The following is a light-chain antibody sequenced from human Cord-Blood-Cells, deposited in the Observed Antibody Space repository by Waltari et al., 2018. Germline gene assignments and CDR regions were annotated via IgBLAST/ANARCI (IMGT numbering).Light chain of an antibody. V-gene: IGLV2-14*01. J-gene: IGLJ1*01. CDR2: DVS. CDR3: SSYTSSSTYV. CDR1: SSHVGGYNY. Sequence: QSALTQPASVSGSPGQSITLSCTVISSHVGGYNYVSWYQQHPGKAPKLMIYDVSNRPSGVSNRFSGSKSGNTASLTISGLQAEDEADYYCSSYTSSSTYVFGTGTKVTVL.